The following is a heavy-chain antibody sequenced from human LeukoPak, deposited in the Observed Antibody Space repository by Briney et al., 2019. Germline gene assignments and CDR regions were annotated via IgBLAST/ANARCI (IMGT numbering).Heavy chain of an antibody. J-gene: IGHJ4*02. D-gene: IGHD3-22*01. CDR2: IRYDGSNK. V-gene: IGHV3-30*02. CDR3: AKEPPNTMIVGHRLDY. CDR1: GFTFSSYA. Sequence: GGSLRLSCAASGFTFSSYAMHWVRLAPGKGLDWVAFIRYDGSNKYYTESVEGRFTISRDNSKNTLYLQMNSLRAEDTAVYYCAKEPPNTMIVGHRLDYWGQGTLVTVSS.